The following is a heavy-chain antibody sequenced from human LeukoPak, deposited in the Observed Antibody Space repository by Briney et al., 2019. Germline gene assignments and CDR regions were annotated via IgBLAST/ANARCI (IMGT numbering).Heavy chain of an antibody. CDR2: IIPIFGSS. V-gene: IGHV1-69*13. D-gene: IGHD5-18*01. CDR3: ARVTHTELSTWFDP. J-gene: IGHJ5*02. Sequence: ASVKVSCKASGGTFNNYAINWVRQAPGQGLEWMGGIIPIFGSSNYAQKFQGRVTITADESTTTAYMELSSLGSEDTAVYYCARVTHTELSTWFDPWGQGTLVTVSS. CDR1: GGTFNNYA.